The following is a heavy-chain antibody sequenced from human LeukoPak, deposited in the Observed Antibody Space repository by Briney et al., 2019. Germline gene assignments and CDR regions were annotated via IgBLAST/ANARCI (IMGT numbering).Heavy chain of an antibody. Sequence: PGGSLRLSCAASGFTFSSYGMHWVRQAPGKGLEWVAVISYDGSNKYYADSVKGRFTISRDNSKNTLYLQMNSLRAEDTAVYYCARVRPQYYYYMDVWGKGTTVTVSS. D-gene: IGHD6-6*01. CDR2: ISYDGSNK. CDR3: ARVRPQYYYYMDV. V-gene: IGHV3-30*03. J-gene: IGHJ6*03. CDR1: GFTFSSYG.